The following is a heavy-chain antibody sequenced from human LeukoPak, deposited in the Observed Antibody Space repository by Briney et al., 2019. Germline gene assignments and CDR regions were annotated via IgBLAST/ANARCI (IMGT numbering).Heavy chain of an antibody. CDR2: IYYSGST. CDR1: GGSISSYY. J-gene: IGHJ4*02. V-gene: IGHV4-59*01. D-gene: IGHD3-3*01. Sequence: TSETLSLTCTVSGGSISSYYWSWIRQPPGKGLEWIGYIYYSGSTNYNPSLKSRVTISVDTSKNQFSLKLSSVTAADTAVYYCATGTIFGSPTSDYWGQGTLVTVSS. CDR3: ATGTIFGSPTSDY.